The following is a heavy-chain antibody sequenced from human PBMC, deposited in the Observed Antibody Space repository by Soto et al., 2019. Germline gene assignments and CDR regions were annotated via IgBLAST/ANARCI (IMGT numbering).Heavy chain of an antibody. Sequence: SETLSLTCTVSGGSVSSGSYYWSWIRQPPGKGLEWIGYIYYSGSTNYNPSLKTRVTISVDTSKNQFSLKLSSVTAADTAVYYCARDSAVYSTGYGMDVWGQGTTVTVSS. CDR1: GGSVSSGSYY. CDR2: IYYSGST. J-gene: IGHJ6*02. CDR3: ARDSAVYSTGYGMDV. V-gene: IGHV4-61*01. D-gene: IGHD6-25*01.